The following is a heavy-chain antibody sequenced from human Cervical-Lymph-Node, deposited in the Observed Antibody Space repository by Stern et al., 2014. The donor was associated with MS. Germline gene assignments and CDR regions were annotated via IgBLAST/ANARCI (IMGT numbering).Heavy chain of an antibody. CDR2: IYWDDDK. CDR3: AHHNSGSYYVDAFDI. D-gene: IGHD1-26*01. V-gene: IGHV2-5*02. Sequence: QVTLRESGPTLVKPTQTLTLTCTFSGFSLSTSGVGVGWIRQPPGKALEWLAIIYWDDDKRYSPSLKSRLTITKDTSKNQVVLTMTNMDPVDTATYYCAHHNSGSYYVDAFDIWGQGTMVTVSS. J-gene: IGHJ3*02. CDR1: GFSLSTSGVG.